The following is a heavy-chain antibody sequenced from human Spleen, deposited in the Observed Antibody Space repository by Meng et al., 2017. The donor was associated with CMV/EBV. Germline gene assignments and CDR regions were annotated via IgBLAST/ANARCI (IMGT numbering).Heavy chain of an antibody. J-gene: IGHJ6*02. CDR2: ISRSSITK. Sequence: GGSLRLSCAASGFTFNSYSMNWVRQAPGRGLEWISYISRSSITKYYADSVKGRFTISRDNAKNSLYLQMNSLKAEDAAVYYCARVSCSSTSCYPAEYGMDVWGQGTTVTVSS. V-gene: IGHV3-48*04. CDR1: GFTFNSYS. D-gene: IGHD2-2*01. CDR3: ARVSCSSTSCYPAEYGMDV.